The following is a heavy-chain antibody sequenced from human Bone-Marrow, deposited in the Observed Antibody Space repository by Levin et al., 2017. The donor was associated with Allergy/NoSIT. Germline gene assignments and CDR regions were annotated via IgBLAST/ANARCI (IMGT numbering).Heavy chain of an antibody. CDR2: VSGSGADT. D-gene: IGHD2-21*02. CDR3: AKAVVTVTDYDY. J-gene: IGHJ4*02. CDR1: GFNYSKYA. V-gene: IGHV3-23*01. Sequence: GGSLRLSCAASGFNYSKYAMNWVRQAPGKGLEWVSGVSGSGADTYYADSVKGRFTISRDNSKNTLYLQMSSLRADDTAVYYCAKAVVTVTDYDYWGQGTLVTVSS.